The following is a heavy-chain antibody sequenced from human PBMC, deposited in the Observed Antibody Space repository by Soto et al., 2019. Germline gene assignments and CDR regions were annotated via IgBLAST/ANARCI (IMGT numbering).Heavy chain of an antibody. CDR2: IWYDGSNK. V-gene: IGHV3-33*01. J-gene: IGHJ3*02. CDR1: GFTFSSYG. D-gene: IGHD5-12*01. Sequence: GGSLRLSCAASGFTFSSYGMHWVRQAPGKGLEWVAVIWYDGSNKYYADSVKGRFTISRDNSKNTLYLQMNSLRAEDTDVYYCARDPVLRFSDAFDIWGQGTMVTVSS. CDR3: ARDPVLRFSDAFDI.